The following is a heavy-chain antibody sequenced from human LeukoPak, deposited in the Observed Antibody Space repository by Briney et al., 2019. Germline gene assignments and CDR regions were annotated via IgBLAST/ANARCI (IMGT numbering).Heavy chain of an antibody. Sequence: ASVKVSCKASGGTFISYAISWVRQAPGQGLEWMGGIIPIFGTANYAQKFQGRVTITADESTSTAYMELSSLRSEDTAVYYCARQVITFGGVQFDPWGQGTLVTVSS. CDR1: GGTFISYA. CDR2: IIPIFGTA. J-gene: IGHJ5*02. D-gene: IGHD3-16*01. CDR3: ARQVITFGGVQFDP. V-gene: IGHV1-69*13.